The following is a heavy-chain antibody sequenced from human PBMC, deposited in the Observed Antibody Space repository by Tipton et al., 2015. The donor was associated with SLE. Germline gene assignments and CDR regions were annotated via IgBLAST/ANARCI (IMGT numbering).Heavy chain of an antibody. V-gene: IGHV4-59*01. D-gene: IGHD2-21*01. J-gene: IGHJ3*02. CDR1: GGSISSYY. CDR3: ARVLGGEGAFDI. Sequence: GLVKPSQTLSLTCTVSGGSISSYYWSWIRQPPGKGLEWIGDIYYSGSTNYNPSLKSRVTISVDTSKNQFSLKLSSVTAAGTAVYYWARVLGGEGAFDIWGQGTMVTVSS. CDR2: IYYSGST.